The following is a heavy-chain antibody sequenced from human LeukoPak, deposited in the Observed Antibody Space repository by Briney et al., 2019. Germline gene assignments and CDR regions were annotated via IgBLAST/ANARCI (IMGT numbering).Heavy chain of an antibody. Sequence: SETLCLTCTVSGGSISSYYWSWIRQPPGKGLEWIGYIYYSGSTNYNPSLKSRVTISVDTSKNQFSLKLSSVTAADTAVYYCARSRAPVYFDCWGQGTLVTVSS. CDR3: ARSRAPVYFDC. J-gene: IGHJ4*02. V-gene: IGHV4-59*01. CDR1: GGSISSYY. CDR2: IYYSGST.